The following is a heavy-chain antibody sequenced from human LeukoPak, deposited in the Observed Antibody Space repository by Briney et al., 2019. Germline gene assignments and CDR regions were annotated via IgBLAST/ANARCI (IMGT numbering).Heavy chain of an antibody. CDR2: FYYIGGT. Sequence: SETLSLTCTVSRGSISSSSYYWGWIRQPPGKRLEWIGSFYYIGGTYYNPSLAGRVTISADSSKNQFSLKLTSVTAADTALYYCARILTTFDSWGQGTLVTVSS. J-gene: IGHJ4*02. V-gene: IGHV4-39*01. CDR1: RGSISSSSYY. CDR3: ARILTTFDS. D-gene: IGHD4-11*01.